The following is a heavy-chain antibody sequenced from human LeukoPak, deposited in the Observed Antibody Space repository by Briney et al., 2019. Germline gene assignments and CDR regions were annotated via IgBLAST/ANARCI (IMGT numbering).Heavy chain of an antibody. CDR3: ASGSGSYRTPYYYMDV. D-gene: IGHD3-10*01. CDR1: GFTVSSNY. J-gene: IGHJ6*03. Sequence: GGSLRLSRAASGFTVSSNYMSWVRQAPGKGLEWVSVIYSGGSTYYADSVEGRFTISRDNSKNTLYLQMNSLRAEDTAVYYCASGSGSYRTPYYYMDVWGTGSTVTVSS. V-gene: IGHV3-53*01. CDR2: IYSGGST.